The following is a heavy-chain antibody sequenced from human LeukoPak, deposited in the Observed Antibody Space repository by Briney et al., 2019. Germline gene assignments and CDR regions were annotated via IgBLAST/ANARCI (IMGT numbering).Heavy chain of an antibody. V-gene: IGHV4-34*01. CDR2: INHSGST. CDR1: GGSSSGYY. CDR3: ARGSRDFDY. Sequence: PSETLSLTCAVYGGSSSGYYWSWIRQPPGKGLEWIGEINHSGSTNYNPSLKSRVTISVDASKNQFSLKLSSVTAADTAVYYCARGSRDFDYWGQGTLVTVSS. J-gene: IGHJ4*02.